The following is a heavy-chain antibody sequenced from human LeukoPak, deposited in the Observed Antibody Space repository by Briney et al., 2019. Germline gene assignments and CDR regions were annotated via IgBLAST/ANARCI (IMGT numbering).Heavy chain of an antibody. CDR3: AKDFHDRYSGYFDY. D-gene: IGHD5-12*01. Sequence: GGSLRLSCAASGFTFSSYGMHWVRQAPGKGLEWVAVISYDGSNKYYADSVKGRFTISRDNSKNTLYLQMNSLRAEDTAVYYCAKDFHDRYSGYFDYWGQGTLVTVSS. J-gene: IGHJ4*02. CDR1: GFTFSSYG. CDR2: ISYDGSNK. V-gene: IGHV3-30*18.